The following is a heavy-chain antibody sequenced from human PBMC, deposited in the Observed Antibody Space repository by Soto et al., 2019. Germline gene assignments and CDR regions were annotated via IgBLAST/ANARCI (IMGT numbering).Heavy chain of an antibody. CDR1: GYTFTGYY. Sequence: QVQLVQSGAEVKKPGASVKVSCKASGYTFTGYYMHWVRQAPGQGLEWMGWINPNSGGTNYAQKFQGWVTMTRDTSISTAYMELSRLRSDDTAVYYCARVSGLAVAGTGAFDIWGQGTMVTVSS. V-gene: IGHV1-2*04. J-gene: IGHJ3*02. D-gene: IGHD6-19*01. CDR3: ARVSGLAVAGTGAFDI. CDR2: INPNSGGT.